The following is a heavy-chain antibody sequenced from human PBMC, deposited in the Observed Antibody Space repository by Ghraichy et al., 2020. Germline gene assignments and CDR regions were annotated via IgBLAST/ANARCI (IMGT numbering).Heavy chain of an antibody. Sequence: SETLSLTCAVYRGSFRGYSWTWIRQPPGKGLEWIGEMNHSGSTNHHPSLKSRVTISVDTSKNRFSLKLRSVTAADTAVYYCARATIRAGMDGWGPGTTVTVS. V-gene: IGHV4-34*01. D-gene: IGHD5-12*01. CDR1: RGSFRGYS. CDR2: MNHSGST. CDR3: ARATIRAGMDG. J-gene: IGHJ6*02.